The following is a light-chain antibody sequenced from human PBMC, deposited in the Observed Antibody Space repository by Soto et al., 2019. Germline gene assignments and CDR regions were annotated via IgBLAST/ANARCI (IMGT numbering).Light chain of an antibody. CDR3: LQDLSYPRT. CDR2: VAS. V-gene: IGKV3-15*01. Sequence: VMTQSPATLSVSPADRATLSCRASQSVSSNLAWYQQKPGQAPRLLIYVASTRATGIPARFSGSGSGTEFTLTISSLHPEDFATYYCLQDLSYPRTFGQGSKVDI. J-gene: IGKJ1*01. CDR1: QSVSSN.